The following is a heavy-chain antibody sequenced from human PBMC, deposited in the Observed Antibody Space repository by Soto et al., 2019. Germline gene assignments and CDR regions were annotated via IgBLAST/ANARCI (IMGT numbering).Heavy chain of an antibody. J-gene: IGHJ5*02. CDR1: GVYLRSGGYY. CDR2: IYYSGST. CDR3: ARDTRNWFDP. Sequence: SETMCLSCTVSGVYLRSGGYYWGWIRPHPGKGLEWIGYIYYSGSTYYNPSLKSRVTISVDTSKNQFALKLSSVTAADTAVYYCARDTRNWFDPWGQGTLVTVSS. V-gene: IGHV4-31*03.